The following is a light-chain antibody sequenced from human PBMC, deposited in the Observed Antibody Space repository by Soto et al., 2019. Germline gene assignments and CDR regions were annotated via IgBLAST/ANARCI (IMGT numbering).Light chain of an antibody. V-gene: IGKV3-15*01. CDR1: QSVSSSY. CDR3: QHDNNRPWT. Sequence: ASQSVSSSYLAWYQQEPGQAPRLLIYGASTRATGIPARFSGSESGTEFTLTISSLQSEDFAVYYCQHDNNRPWTFGQGTNVDI. CDR2: GAS. J-gene: IGKJ1*01.